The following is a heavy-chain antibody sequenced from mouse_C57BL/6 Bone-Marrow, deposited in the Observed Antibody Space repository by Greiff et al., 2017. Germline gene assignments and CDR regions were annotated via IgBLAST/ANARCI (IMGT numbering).Heavy chain of an antibody. CDR3: ASPRDLVLFAY. CDR1: GFTFSDYG. J-gene: IGHJ3*01. D-gene: IGHD2-10*02. Sequence: EVMLVESGGGLVKPGGSLKLSCAASGFTFSDYGMHWVRQAPEKGLEWVAYISSGSSNIYYAETVKGRFTISRDKAKNTLSLQMTSRRSWDTAMYYCASPRDLVLFAYWGQGTLVTVSA. V-gene: IGHV5-17*01. CDR2: ISSGSSNI.